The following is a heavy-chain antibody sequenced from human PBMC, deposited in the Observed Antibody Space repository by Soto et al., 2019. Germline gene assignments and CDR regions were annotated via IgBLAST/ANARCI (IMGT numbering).Heavy chain of an antibody. CDR2: INPNSGGT. CDR1: GYTFTGYY. Sequence: QVQLVQSGAEVKKPGASVKVSCKASGYTFTGYYMHWVRQAPGQGLEWMGGINPNSGGTNYAQKFQGRVTMTRDTSISTAYMELSRLRSEDTAVYYCARNSAYCGGDCYPPGMDVWGQGTTVTVSS. D-gene: IGHD2-21*02. J-gene: IGHJ6*02. CDR3: ARNSAYCGGDCYPPGMDV. V-gene: IGHV1-2*02.